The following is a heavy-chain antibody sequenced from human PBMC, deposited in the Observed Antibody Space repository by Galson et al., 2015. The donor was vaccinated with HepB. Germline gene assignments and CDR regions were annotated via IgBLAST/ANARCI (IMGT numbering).Heavy chain of an antibody. J-gene: IGHJ4*02. V-gene: IGHV3-74*01. Sequence: SLRLSCAASGFTFSWYWMHWVRQVPGKGLVWVARINSDGSYTTYADSVKGRFTISRDNAKNTLYLQMNSPGAEDTALYYCARTRGAAAGIFDYWGQGTLVTVSS. CDR1: GFTFSWYW. D-gene: IGHD6-13*01. CDR2: INSDGSYT. CDR3: ARTRGAAAGIFDY.